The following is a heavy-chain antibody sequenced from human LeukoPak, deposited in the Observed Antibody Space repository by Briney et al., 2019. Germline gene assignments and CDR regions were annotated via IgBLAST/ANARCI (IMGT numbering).Heavy chain of an antibody. Sequence: SVKVSCKASGGTFSSYAISWVRQAPGQWLEWTGGIIPIFATANYAQKFQGRVTITADESTSTAYMELSSLRSEDTAVYYCARGPITTRSHFDYWGQGTLVTVSS. CDR1: GGTFSSYA. J-gene: IGHJ4*02. CDR2: IIPIFATA. V-gene: IGHV1-69*01. D-gene: IGHD3-22*01. CDR3: ARGPITTRSHFDY.